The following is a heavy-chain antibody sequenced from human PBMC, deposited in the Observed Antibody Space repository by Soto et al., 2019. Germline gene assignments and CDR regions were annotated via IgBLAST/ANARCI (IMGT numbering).Heavy chain of an antibody. D-gene: IGHD3-3*01. J-gene: IGHJ4*02. V-gene: IGHV3-7*03. Sequence: PGGSLRLSCAASGFMFTSYSMSWVRQAPGKGLEWVTNIDQHGSEKKYVDSVKGRFTISRDNAKNSVSLQMNSLRAEDTAVYYCARREYDYWSNYYYFDYFGQGTLVTVSS. CDR2: IDQHGSEK. CDR1: GFMFTSYS. CDR3: ARREYDYWSNYYYFDY.